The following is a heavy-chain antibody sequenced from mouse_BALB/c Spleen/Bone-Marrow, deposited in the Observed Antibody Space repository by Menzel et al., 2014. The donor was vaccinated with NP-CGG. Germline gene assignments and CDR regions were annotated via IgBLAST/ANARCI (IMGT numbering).Heavy chain of an antibody. CDR3: AGQDRYFDV. CDR1: GFSLTSYG. V-gene: IGHV2-2*02. Sequence: VQLQQSGPGLVQPSQSLTITCTVSGFSLTSYGVHWVRQSPGKGLEWLGVIWSGGSTDYNAAFISRLSISKDNSKSQVFFKINRLQANDAAIYYCAGQDRYFDVWGAGTTVTVAS. J-gene: IGHJ1*01. CDR2: IWSGGST.